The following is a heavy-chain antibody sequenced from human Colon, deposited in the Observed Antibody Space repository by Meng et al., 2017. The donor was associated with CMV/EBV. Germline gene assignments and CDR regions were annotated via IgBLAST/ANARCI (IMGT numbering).Heavy chain of an antibody. J-gene: IGHJ3*01. CDR2: ISSSGSTT. Sequence: GESLKISCEASGFTFATYAMNWVRQAPGKGLEWVSHISSSGSTTYYADSVKGRFTVSRDNAKNSLFLQINSLGAEDTAIYYCARRGSYSSNAFDLWGQGTVVTVSS. V-gene: IGHV3-48*04. CDR1: GFTFATYA. CDR3: ARRGSYSSNAFDL. D-gene: IGHD4-23*01.